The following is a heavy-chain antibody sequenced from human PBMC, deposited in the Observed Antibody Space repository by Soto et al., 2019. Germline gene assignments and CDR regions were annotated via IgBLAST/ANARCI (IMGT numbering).Heavy chain of an antibody. Sequence: GVSLRLSCAASGFTFSSYSMNWVRQAPGKGLEWVSYISSSSSTIYYADSVKGRFTISRDNAKNSLYLQMNSLRDEDTAVYYCARGPLYCSGGSCYSHFDYWGQGTLVTVSS. CDR2: ISSSSSTI. CDR1: GFTFSSYS. CDR3: ARGPLYCSGGSCYSHFDY. D-gene: IGHD2-15*01. V-gene: IGHV3-48*02. J-gene: IGHJ4*02.